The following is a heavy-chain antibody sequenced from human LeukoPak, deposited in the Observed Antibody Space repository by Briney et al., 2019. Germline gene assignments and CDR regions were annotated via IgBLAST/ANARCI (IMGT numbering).Heavy chain of an antibody. CDR2: ISSSGSDT. CDR1: GFTLSHYY. D-gene: IGHD4-11*01. Sequence: GSLRLSCAASGFTLSHYYMGWIRQAPGKGLEWVSYISSSGSDTYNADSVKGRFTISRDNAKNSLYLQMNSLRAEDTALYYCAKDQGSYRLFDYWGQGTLVTVSS. V-gene: IGHV3-11*04. CDR3: AKDQGSYRLFDY. J-gene: IGHJ4*02.